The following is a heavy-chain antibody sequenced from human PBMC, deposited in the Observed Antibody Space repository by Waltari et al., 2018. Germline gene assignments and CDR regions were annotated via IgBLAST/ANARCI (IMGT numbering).Heavy chain of an antibody. CDR1: EFTFRSYA. J-gene: IGHJ6*02. D-gene: IGHD3-22*01. V-gene: IGHV3-30*04. CDR2: ISYNGRNI. CDR3: ARDYCDRTNCHGMDV. Sequence: QVQLVESGGGVVQPGRSLRLSCEASEFTFRSYAMHWVRQAPGKGLEWVAVISYNGRNIYYEDSVKGRFTISRDNSNKTLYLQMNSLRPEDTAVYYCARDYCDRTNCHGMDVWGQGTTVTVSS.